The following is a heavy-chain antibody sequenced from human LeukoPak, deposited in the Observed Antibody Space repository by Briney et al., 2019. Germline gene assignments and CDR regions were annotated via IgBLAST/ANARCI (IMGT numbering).Heavy chain of an antibody. V-gene: IGHV3-30-3*01. J-gene: IGHJ4*02. Sequence: GGSLRLSCAASGFTFSSYAMHWVRQAPGKGLEWVAVISYDGSNKYYADSVKGRFTISRDNSKNTLYLQMNSLRVEDTAVYYCARGHPHGWELYLDYWGQGTLVTVSS. CDR2: ISYDGSNK. CDR1: GFTFSSYA. D-gene: IGHD4-23*01. CDR3: ARGHPHGWELYLDY.